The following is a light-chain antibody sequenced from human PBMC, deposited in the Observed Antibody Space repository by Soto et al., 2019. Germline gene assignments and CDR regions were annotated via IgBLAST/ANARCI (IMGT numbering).Light chain of an antibody. CDR3: QQSFRSPIT. J-gene: IGKJ5*01. CDR1: QTIALP. Sequence: MPQSPPPLFPSLGKTFTMPCRAIQTIALPENWYQQKPGKAPKLLIYVAFTLESGVPSRFSGSGSGTEFTLTIRSLQPEDFATYYCQQSFRSPITFGQGTRLE. V-gene: IGKV1-39*01. CDR2: VAF.